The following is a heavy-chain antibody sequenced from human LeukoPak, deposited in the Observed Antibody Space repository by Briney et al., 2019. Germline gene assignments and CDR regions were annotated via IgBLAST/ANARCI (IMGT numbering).Heavy chain of an antibody. CDR3: ARDYNRYCTNGVCWYFDL. J-gene: IGHJ2*01. CDR1: GYTFINYA. CDR2: ISAYNGNT. Sequence: ASVKVSCKASGYTFINYAINWVRRAPGQGLEWMGWISAYNGNTNYARKLQGRATMTTDTSTNTAYVELRSLRSDDTAVYYCARDYNRYCTNGVCWYFDLWGRGTLVTVSS. D-gene: IGHD2-8*01. V-gene: IGHV1-18*01.